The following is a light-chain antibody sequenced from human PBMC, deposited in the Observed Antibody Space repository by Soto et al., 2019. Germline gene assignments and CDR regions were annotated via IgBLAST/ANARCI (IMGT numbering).Light chain of an antibody. Sequence: QSVLTQPPSASGTPGQRVTISCSGSSSNIGGNTVNWYQQLPGTAPRLLIYNDRQRPSGVPDRFSASKSGTSASLAISGLQSEDEADYYCATWDASLSLLYVFGTGTQLTVL. CDR2: NDR. V-gene: IGLV1-44*01. J-gene: IGLJ1*01. CDR1: SSNIGGNT. CDR3: ATWDASLSLLYV.